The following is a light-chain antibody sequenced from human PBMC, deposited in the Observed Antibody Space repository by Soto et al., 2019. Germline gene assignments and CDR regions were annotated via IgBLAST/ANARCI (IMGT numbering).Light chain of an antibody. V-gene: IGKV3-15*01. CDR3: QQYNNWQWT. J-gene: IGKJ1*01. CDR2: GAS. Sequence: EIVMTQSPATLSVSPGERATLSCRASQSVSSNLAWYQQKPGQAPRLLIYGASTRATGIPARFSGSGSGTEFTLTISSLKSEDLSVYYCQQYNNWQWTFGQGTKVEIK. CDR1: QSVSSN.